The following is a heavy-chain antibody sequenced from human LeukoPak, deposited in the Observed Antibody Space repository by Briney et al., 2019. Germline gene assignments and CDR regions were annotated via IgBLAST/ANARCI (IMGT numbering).Heavy chain of an antibody. D-gene: IGHD3-16*01. Sequence: SETLSLTCTVSGYSISSGYYWGWIRQPPGKGLEWIGSIYHSGSTYYNPSLKSRVTISVDTSKNQFSLKLSSVTAADTAVYYCARGMGGDAFDIWGQGTMVTVSS. J-gene: IGHJ3*02. CDR1: GYSISSGYY. CDR2: IYHSGST. V-gene: IGHV4-38-2*02. CDR3: ARGMGGDAFDI.